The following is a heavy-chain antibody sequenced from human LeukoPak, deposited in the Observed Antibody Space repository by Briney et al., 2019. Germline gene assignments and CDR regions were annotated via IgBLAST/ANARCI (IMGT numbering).Heavy chain of an antibody. D-gene: IGHD1-26*01. V-gene: IGHV4-4*07. J-gene: IGHJ5*02. CDR3: ARDVAGATSWFDP. CDR1: GGSISTYY. CDR2: IYSSGNT. Sequence: SETLSLTCTVSGGSISTYYWSWIRQPAGKGLEWIGRIYSSGNTNYKPSLESRVTMSVDTSRNQFSLKLSSMTAADTAVYYCARDVAGATSWFDPWGQGTLVTVSS.